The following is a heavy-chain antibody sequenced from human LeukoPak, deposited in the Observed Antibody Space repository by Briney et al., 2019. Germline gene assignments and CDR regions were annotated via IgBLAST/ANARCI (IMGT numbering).Heavy chain of an antibody. J-gene: IGHJ6*02. D-gene: IGHD2-8*01. CDR3: ARVMATPTTYYYYYGMDV. CDR1: GFTFSSYW. CDR2: IKQDGSEK. V-gene: IGHV3-7*01. Sequence: PGGSLRLSCAASGFTFSSYWMSWVRQAPGKGLEWVANIKQDGSEKYYVDSVKGRFTISRDNAKNSLYLQMNSLRAEDTAVYYCARVMATPTTYYYYYGMDVWGQGTTVTVSS.